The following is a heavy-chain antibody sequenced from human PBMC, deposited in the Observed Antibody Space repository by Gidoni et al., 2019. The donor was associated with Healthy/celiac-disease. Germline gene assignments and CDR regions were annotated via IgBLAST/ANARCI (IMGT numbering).Heavy chain of an antibody. J-gene: IGHJ3*02. CDR1: GGTFSGYA. Sequence: QVQLVQSGAEGKKPGSSVQVSCTDSGGTFSGYAIGWVRQAPGQGLEWMGGIIPIFGTAIYAQKFHGRVTITADESTSTAYMELSSLRSEDTAVYYCARDRTVVVAATAGDAFDIWGQGTMVTVSS. CDR2: IIPIFGTA. V-gene: IGHV1-69*01. CDR3: ARDRTVVVAATAGDAFDI. D-gene: IGHD2-15*01.